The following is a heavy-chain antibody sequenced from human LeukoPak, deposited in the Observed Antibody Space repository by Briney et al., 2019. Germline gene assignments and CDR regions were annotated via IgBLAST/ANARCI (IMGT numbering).Heavy chain of an antibody. CDR1: GFTFSSYS. CDR3: ARASGSYANFDY. V-gene: IGHV3-48*02. J-gene: IGHJ4*02. Sequence: GGSLRLSCAASGFTFSSYSMNWVRQAPGKGLEWVSYISSSPSTIYYADSVKGRFTTSRDNARNSLYLQMNSLRDEDTAVYYCARASGSYANFDYWGQGTLVTVSS. CDR2: ISSSPSTI. D-gene: IGHD3-10*01.